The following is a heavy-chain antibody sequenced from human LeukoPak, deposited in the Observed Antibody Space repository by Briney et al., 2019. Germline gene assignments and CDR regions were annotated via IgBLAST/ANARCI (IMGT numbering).Heavy chain of an antibody. J-gene: IGHJ4*02. CDR3: AKRKESYCSSTSCYSDFDY. Sequence: GGSLRLSRAASGFTFSSYAMSWVRQAPGKGLEWVSAISGSGGSTYYADSVKGRFTISRDNSKNTLYLQMNSLRAEDTAVYYCAKRKESYCSSTSCYSDFDYWGQGTLVTVSS. CDR2: ISGSGGST. CDR1: GFTFSSYA. D-gene: IGHD2-2*01. V-gene: IGHV3-23*01.